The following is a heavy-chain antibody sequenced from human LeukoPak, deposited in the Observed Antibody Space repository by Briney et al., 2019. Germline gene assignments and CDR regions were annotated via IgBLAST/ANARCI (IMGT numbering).Heavy chain of an antibody. CDR1: GGSISSYY. Sequence: SETLSLTRTVSGGSISSYYWSWIRQPPGKGLEWIGEINHSGSTNYNPSLKSRVTISVDTSKNQFSLKLSSVTAADTAVYYCARGAPYCSSTSCGVWGKGTTVTVSS. CDR3: ARGAPYCSSTSCGV. V-gene: IGHV4-34*01. J-gene: IGHJ6*04. D-gene: IGHD2-2*01. CDR2: INHSGST.